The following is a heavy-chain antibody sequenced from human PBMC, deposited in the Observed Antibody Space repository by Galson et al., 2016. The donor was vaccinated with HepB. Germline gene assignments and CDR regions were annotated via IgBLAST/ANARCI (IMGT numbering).Heavy chain of an antibody. J-gene: IGHJ4*02. V-gene: IGHV2-5*02. D-gene: IGHD3-22*01. CDR2: IYWDDDK. CDR1: GFSLSTSGVG. CDR3: ARLFFYDSSRYYYFDY. Sequence: PALVKPTQTLTLTCTFSGFSLSTSGVGVGWIRQPPGQALEWLALIYWDDDKRYSPSLQTRLTITKDTSKNQVVLTMTNMDPVDTATYYCARLFFYDSSRYYYFDYWGQGTLVTVSS.